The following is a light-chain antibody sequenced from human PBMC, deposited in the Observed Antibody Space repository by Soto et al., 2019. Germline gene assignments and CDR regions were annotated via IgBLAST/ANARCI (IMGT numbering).Light chain of an antibody. CDR1: QSVSNN. Sequence: EIVMTQSPDTLSVSPGERATLSCRASQSVSNNLAWYQQRPGQAPRLLIYRASARATGIPARFSGSGSGTEFTLTIGSLQSEDSAVYYCQQYQNLWTFGQGTKVEIK. CDR3: QQYQNLWT. CDR2: RAS. V-gene: IGKV3-15*01. J-gene: IGKJ1*01.